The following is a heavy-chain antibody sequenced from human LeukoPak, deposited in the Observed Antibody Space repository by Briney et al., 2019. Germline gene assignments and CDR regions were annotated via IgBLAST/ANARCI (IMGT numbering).Heavy chain of an antibody. Sequence: SETLSLTCTVSGGSISSYYWSWIRQPPGKGLEWIGYIYYSGSTNYNPSLKSRVTISVDTSKNQFSLKLSSATAADTAVYYCAREDGYKLSNAFDIWGQGTMVTVSS. CDR3: AREDGYKLSNAFDI. CDR2: IYYSGST. V-gene: IGHV4-59*01. D-gene: IGHD5-24*01. CDR1: GGSISSYY. J-gene: IGHJ3*02.